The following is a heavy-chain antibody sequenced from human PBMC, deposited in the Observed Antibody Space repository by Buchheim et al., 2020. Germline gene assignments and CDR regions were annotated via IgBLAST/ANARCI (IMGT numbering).Heavy chain of an antibody. CDR3: ARDRRCSGGSCPNWFDP. D-gene: IGHD2-15*01. V-gene: IGHV4-34*01. Sequence: QVQLQQWGAGLLKPSETLSLTCAVYGGSFSGYYCSWIRQPPGKGLEWIGEINHSGSTNYNPSLKTRVTISVDTSKNQFSLKLSSVTAADTAVYYCARDRRCSGGSCPNWFDPWGQGTL. CDR2: INHSGST. J-gene: IGHJ5*02. CDR1: GGSFSGYY.